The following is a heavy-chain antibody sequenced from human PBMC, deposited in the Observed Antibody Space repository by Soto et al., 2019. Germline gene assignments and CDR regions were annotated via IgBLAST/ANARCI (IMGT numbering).Heavy chain of an antibody. CDR2: FYYSGNT. J-gene: IGHJ4*02. CDR1: GGSIRSGGYY. Sequence: QVQLQESGPGLVKPSQTLSLTCTVSGGSIRSGGYYWSWIRQHPGKGLEWIGYFYYSGNTYYNPSLQSRLTISGDTSKNQFSLNLSSVTAADTAVSYCARAMGAINYFDYWGQGTLVTVSS. V-gene: IGHV4-31*03. D-gene: IGHD1-26*01. CDR3: ARAMGAINYFDY.